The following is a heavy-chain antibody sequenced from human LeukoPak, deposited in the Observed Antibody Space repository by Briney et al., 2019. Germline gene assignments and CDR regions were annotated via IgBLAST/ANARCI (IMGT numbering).Heavy chain of an antibody. V-gene: IGHV1-69*04. CDR1: GGTFSSYA. D-gene: IGHD3-9*01. J-gene: IGHJ6*02. CDR3: ARDPLLTGYYIDPYYYYYGMDV. CDR2: IIPILGIA. Sequence: GASVKVSCKASGGTFSSYAISWVRQAPGRGLEWMGRIIPILGIANYAQKFQGRVTITADKSTSTAYMELSSLRSEDTAVYYCARDPLLTGYYIDPYYYYYGMDVWGQGTTVTVSS.